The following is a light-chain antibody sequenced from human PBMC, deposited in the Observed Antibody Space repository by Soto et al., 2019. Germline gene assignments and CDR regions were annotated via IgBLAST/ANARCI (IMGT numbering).Light chain of an antibody. CDR2: GAS. CDR3: QQYYNWPPIT. CDR1: QSVSSN. J-gene: IGKJ5*01. V-gene: IGKV3-15*01. Sequence: EVVMTQSPATLSVSPGERATLSCRASQSVSSNLAWYQQKHGQAPRLLIYGASTRATGIPARFSGSGSGTEFTLTISSLQSEDFAVYYCQQYYNWPPITFGQGTRLGIK.